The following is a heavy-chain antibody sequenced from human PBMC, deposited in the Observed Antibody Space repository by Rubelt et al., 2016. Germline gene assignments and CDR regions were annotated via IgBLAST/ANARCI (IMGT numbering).Heavy chain of an antibody. J-gene: IGHJ4*02. D-gene: IGHD3-22*01. Sequence: QDGSEKYYVDSVKGRFTISRDNAKNSLYLQMNSLRAEDTAVYYCARLGSSGYYWAYATDFDYWGQGTLVTVSS. CDR3: ARLGSSGYYWAYATDFDY. CDR2: QDGSEK. V-gene: IGHV3-7*01.